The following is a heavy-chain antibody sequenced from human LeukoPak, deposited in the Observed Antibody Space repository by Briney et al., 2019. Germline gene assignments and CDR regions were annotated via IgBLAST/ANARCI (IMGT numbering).Heavy chain of an antibody. J-gene: IGHJ4*02. CDR1: GYTFTSYG. D-gene: IGHD3-22*01. CDR3: ARVSVRYDRCGLFDY. V-gene: IGHV1-18*01. Sequence: ASVKVSCKASGYTFTSYGISWVRQAPGQGLEWMGWISAYNGNTNYAQKLQGRVTMTTDTSTSTAYMELRSLRSDDTAVYYCARVSVRYDRCGLFDYWGQGTLVTVSS. CDR2: ISAYNGNT.